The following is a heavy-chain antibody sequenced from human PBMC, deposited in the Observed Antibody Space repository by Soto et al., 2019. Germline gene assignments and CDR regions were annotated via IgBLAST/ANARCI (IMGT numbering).Heavy chain of an antibody. J-gene: IGHJ6*02. V-gene: IGHV4-34*01. CDR3: ARYYDFWSGYENSDYYYSGMDV. CDR1: GGSFSGYY. Sequence: RSLTCAVYGGSFSGYYWSWIRQPPGKGLEWIGEINHSGSTNYNPSLKSRVAISVDTSKNQFSLKLSSVTAADTAVYYCARYYDFWSGYENSDYYYSGMDVWGQGTTVTVSS. D-gene: IGHD3-3*01. CDR2: INHSGST.